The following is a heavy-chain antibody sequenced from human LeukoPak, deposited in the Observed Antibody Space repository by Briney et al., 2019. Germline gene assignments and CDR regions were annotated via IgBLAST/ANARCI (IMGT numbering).Heavy chain of an antibody. CDR1: GFKFRDYY. CDR2: ISGSGDAR. D-gene: IGHD6-13*01. J-gene: IGHJ4*02. CDR3: ARLGTTVAAGTADY. V-gene: IGHV3-11*01. Sequence: AGGSLRLSCAASGFKFRDYYMGWIRQAPGKRLEWVSYISGSGDARPYADSVKGRFTVSRNNAIDSLYLQMDSLGAEDTAVYYCARLGTTVAAGTADYWGQGTQVTVSS.